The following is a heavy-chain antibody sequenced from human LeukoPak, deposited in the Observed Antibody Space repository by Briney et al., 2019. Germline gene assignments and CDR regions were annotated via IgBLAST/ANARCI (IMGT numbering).Heavy chain of an antibody. CDR3: AKGLVREPWLDY. CDR2: ISGIGGTT. Sequence: PGGSLRLSCAPSGFTFSSYAMSWVRQAPRKGLGWVSGISGIGGTTYYAGSVKGRFTISRDNSKNTLYLQMNSLRAEDTAVYYCAKGLVREPWLDYWGQGTLVTVSS. CDR1: GFTFSSYA. V-gene: IGHV3-23*01. D-gene: IGHD3-10*01. J-gene: IGHJ4*02.